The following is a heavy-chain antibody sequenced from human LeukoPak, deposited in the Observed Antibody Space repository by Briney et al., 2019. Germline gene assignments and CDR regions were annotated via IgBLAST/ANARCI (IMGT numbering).Heavy chain of an antibody. CDR3: VKSAGKDGYRDVFDI. D-gene: IGHD5-24*01. J-gene: IGHJ3*02. CDR2: ITKSGDQT. V-gene: IGHV3-23*01. Sequence: SGGSLRLSCAPSGITFSNSALSWVRQAPGKGLEWVSTITKSGDQTHYADSVRGLFTISRDIFKNTLYLQMNSLRAEDTAVYHCVKSAGKDGYRDVFDIWGQGTVVTVSS. CDR1: GITFSNSA.